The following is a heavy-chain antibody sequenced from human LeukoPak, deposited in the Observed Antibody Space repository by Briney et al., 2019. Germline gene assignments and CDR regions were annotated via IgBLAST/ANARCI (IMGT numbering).Heavy chain of an antibody. D-gene: IGHD3-3*01. CDR2: IKQDGSET. Sequence: GGSLRLSCAASGFTFSSYRMSWVPRAPGKGLEWVANIKQDGSETYYVDSVRGRFTISRDNAKNSLYLQMNSLRAEDTAVYYCARDFWGAYRCDYFDYWGQGTLVTVSS. J-gene: IGHJ4*02. CDR1: GFTFSSYR. V-gene: IGHV3-7*01. CDR3: ARDFWGAYRCDYFDY.